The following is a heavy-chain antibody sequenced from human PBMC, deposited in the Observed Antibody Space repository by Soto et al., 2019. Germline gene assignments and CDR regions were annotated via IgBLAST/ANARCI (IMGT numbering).Heavy chain of an antibody. Sequence: EVQLVESGGGLIQPGGSLRLSCAASGFTVSSNYMSWVRQAPGKGLEWVSVIYSGGSTYYADSVKGRFTISRDNSKNTLYLQMNSLRAEDTAVYYCARYSSGWYPYYYYGMDVWGQGTTVTVSS. CDR2: IYSGGST. CDR3: ARYSSGWYPYYYYGMDV. CDR1: GFTVSSNY. V-gene: IGHV3-53*01. J-gene: IGHJ6*02. D-gene: IGHD6-19*01.